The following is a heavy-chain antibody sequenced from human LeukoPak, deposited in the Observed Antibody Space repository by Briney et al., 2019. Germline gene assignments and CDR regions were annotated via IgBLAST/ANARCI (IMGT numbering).Heavy chain of an antibody. CDR3: ARGLEDCSSTSCYGGAFDI. V-gene: IGHV4-34*01. Sequence: PSETLSLTCAVYGGSFSGYYWSWLRQPPGKGLEWIGEINHSGSTNYNPSLKSRVTISVDTSKNQFSLKLSSVTAADTAVYYCARGLEDCSSTSCYGGAFDIWGQGTMVTVSS. CDR2: INHSGST. CDR1: GGSFSGYY. J-gene: IGHJ3*02. D-gene: IGHD2-2*01.